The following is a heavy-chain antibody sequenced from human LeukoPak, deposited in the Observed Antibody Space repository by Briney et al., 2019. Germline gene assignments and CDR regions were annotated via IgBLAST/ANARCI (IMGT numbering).Heavy chain of an antibody. Sequence: ASVRVSCKTSGFTFKDYYIHWVRQAPGQGLEWMGWLNPYSGGTNYAQKFQGRVTMTRDTSISTAYMELSRLRSDDTAVYYCARETAIKENWFDPWGQGTLVTVSS. J-gene: IGHJ5*02. CDR3: ARETAIKENWFDP. CDR2: LNPYSGGT. V-gene: IGHV1-2*02. CDR1: GFTFKDYY.